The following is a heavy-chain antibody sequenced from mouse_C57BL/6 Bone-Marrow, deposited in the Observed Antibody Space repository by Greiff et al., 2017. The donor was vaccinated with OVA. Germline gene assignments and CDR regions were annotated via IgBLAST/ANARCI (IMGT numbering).Heavy chain of an antibody. CDR3: TGEYYAMDY. V-gene: IGHV1-5*01. J-gene: IGHJ4*01. CDR1: GYTFTSYW. Sequence: VQLQQSGTVLARPGASVKMSCKTSGYTFTSYWMHWVKQRPGQGLEWIGAIYPGNSDTSYNQKFKGKANLTAVTSASTAYMELSSLTNEDSAVYYCTGEYYAMDYWGQGTSVTVSS. CDR2: IYPGNSDT.